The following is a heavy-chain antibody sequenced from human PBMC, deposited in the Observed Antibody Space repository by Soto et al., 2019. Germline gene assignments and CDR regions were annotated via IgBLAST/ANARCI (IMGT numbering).Heavy chain of an antibody. CDR1: GGSFKSGSYY. Sequence: PSETLSLTCPVSGGSFKSGSYYWSYVRQPPGRGREWIGYVYYTGRTSYRPSLTSRVTSSAETSQKQFSLILASVTAAVTAVYYCAGDYECFVQWGQGSLVTVSS. J-gene: IGHJ4*02. CDR3: AGDYECFVQ. CDR2: VYYTGRT. D-gene: IGHD3-16*01. V-gene: IGHV4-61*01.